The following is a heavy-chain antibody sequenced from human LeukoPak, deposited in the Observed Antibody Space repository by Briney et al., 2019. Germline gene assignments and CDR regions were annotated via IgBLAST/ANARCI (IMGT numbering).Heavy chain of an antibody. CDR1: GFTFSNYA. D-gene: IGHD3-9*01. V-gene: IGHV3-21*01. Sequence: GGSLRLSCAAPGFTFSNYAMHWVRQAPGKGLEWVSSISSSSSYIYYADSVKGRFTISRDNAKNSLYLQMNSLRAEDTAVYYCARDLGSYYDILTGITRGGFDYWGQGTLVTVSS. CDR2: ISSSSSYI. J-gene: IGHJ4*02. CDR3: ARDLGSYYDILTGITRGGFDY.